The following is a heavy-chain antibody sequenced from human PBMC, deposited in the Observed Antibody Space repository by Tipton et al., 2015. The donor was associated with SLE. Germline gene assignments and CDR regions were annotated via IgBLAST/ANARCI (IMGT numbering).Heavy chain of an antibody. D-gene: IGHD3-9*01. Sequence: LRLSCAASGFTFSSYGMSWVRQATGKGLEWVSGISGSGANTYYADSVKGRFTISRDNSKRTLNLQMNSLRAEDTAVYYCARDRGRDYDTLTGYRRHWGQGTLVAASS. CDR2: ISGSGANT. J-gene: IGHJ4*02. CDR3: ARDRGRDYDTLTGYRRH. V-gene: IGHV3-23*01. CDR1: GFTFSSYG.